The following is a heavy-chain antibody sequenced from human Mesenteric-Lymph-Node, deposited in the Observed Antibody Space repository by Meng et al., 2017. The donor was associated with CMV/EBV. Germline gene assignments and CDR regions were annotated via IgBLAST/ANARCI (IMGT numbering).Heavy chain of an antibody. J-gene: IGHJ4*02. Sequence: ASVKVSCKASGYTFTTYGISWVRQAPGQGLEWMGWISAYNGNTDYAQKFQGRVTMTTDTSTNTAHMELRSLRSDDTAVYYCARDERGYYASGGFDFWGQGTLVTVSS. CDR2: ISAYNGNT. D-gene: IGHD3-10*01. V-gene: IGHV1-18*01. CDR3: ARDERGYYASGGFDF. CDR1: GYTFTTYG.